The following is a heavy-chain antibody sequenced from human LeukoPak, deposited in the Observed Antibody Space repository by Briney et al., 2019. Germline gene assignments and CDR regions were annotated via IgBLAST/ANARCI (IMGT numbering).Heavy chain of an antibody. D-gene: IGHD6-13*01. V-gene: IGHV3-23*01. CDR2: IRGRCSST. Sequence: PGGSRRLSCAASGLTFSSNAMSWGRQAPGKGRGWVSAIRGRCSSTYYADYMKGRFTISRENSKNTLYLQMNSLRAEDTAVYYCATLQTSSSWYPYYFDYWGQGTLVTVSS. J-gene: IGHJ4*02. CDR3: ATLQTSSSWYPYYFDY. CDR1: GLTFSSNA.